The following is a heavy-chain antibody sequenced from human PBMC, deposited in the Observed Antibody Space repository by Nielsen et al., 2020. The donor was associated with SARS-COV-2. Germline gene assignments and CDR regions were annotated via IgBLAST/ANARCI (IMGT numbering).Heavy chain of an antibody. CDR2: IIPIFGTT. D-gene: IGHD2-21*02. CDR1: GYTFTAKY. Sequence: SVKVSCKASGYTFTAKYMHWVRQAPGQGLEWMGGIIPIFGTTDYAQKFQGRVTIIADESTSTAYMELSSLRSEDTAVYYCARGATVTATIDYMDVWGKGTTVTVSS. CDR3: ARGATVTATIDYMDV. V-gene: IGHV1-69*13. J-gene: IGHJ6*03.